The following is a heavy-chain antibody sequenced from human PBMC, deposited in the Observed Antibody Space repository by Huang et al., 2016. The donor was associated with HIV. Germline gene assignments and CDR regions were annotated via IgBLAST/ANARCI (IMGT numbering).Heavy chain of an antibody. D-gene: IGHD2-15*01. J-gene: IGHJ3*02. CDR2: IKIDGRTT. Sequence: EEHLVESGGGLVQPGGSLRLSCEASGFKFSNYWMQWVRQAPGKGLMGVSRIKIDGRTTYYADSLKGRFTISRDNAKNTLYRQMSSLTAEDTAIYYCARAGGFEIWGQGTVVTVSS. V-gene: IGHV3-74*01. CDR3: ARAGGFEI. CDR1: GFKFSNYW.